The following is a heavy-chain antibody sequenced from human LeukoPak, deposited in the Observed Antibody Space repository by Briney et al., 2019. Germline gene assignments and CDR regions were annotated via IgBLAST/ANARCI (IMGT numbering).Heavy chain of an antibody. CDR2: IRYDGSNK. Sequence: QSGGSLRLSCAASGFTFSSYGMHWVRQAPGKGLEWVAFIRYDGSNKYYADSVKGRFTISRDNSKNTLYLQMNSLRAEDTAVYYCARDGNLQLSIHYYGMDVWGQGTTVTVSS. D-gene: IGHD5-24*01. J-gene: IGHJ6*02. CDR3: ARDGNLQLSIHYYGMDV. CDR1: GFTFSSYG. V-gene: IGHV3-30*02.